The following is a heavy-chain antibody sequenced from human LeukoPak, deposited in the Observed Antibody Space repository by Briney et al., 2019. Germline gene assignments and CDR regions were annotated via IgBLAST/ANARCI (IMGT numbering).Heavy chain of an antibody. V-gene: IGHV4-59*01. CDR2: IYYSGST. D-gene: IGHD6-6*01. Sequence: SETLSLTCAVYGGSFSGYYWSWIRQPPGEGLGWIGYIYYSGSTNYNPSLKSRVTISVDTSKNQFSLKLSSVTAADTAVYYCARGGAARPVWFDPWGQGTLVTVSS. J-gene: IGHJ5*02. CDR3: ARGGAARPVWFDP. CDR1: GGSFSGYY.